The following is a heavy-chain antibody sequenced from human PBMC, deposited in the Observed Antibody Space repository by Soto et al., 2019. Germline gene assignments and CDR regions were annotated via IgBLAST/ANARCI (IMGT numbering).Heavy chain of an antibody. Sequence: SETLSLTCTVSGGSISSGGYYWSWIRQHPGKGLEWIGYIYYSGSTYYNPSLKSRVTISVDTSKNQFSLKLSSVTAADTAVYYCARGLGYYDSSGYPFWFDPWGQGTLVTVSS. V-gene: IGHV4-31*03. D-gene: IGHD3-22*01. CDR3: ARGLGYYDSSGYPFWFDP. CDR1: GGSISSGGYY. J-gene: IGHJ5*02. CDR2: IYYSGST.